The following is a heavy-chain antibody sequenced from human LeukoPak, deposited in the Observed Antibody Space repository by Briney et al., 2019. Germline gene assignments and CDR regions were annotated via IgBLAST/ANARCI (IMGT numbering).Heavy chain of an antibody. V-gene: IGHV1-18*01. Sequence: ASVKVSCKASGGTFSSYAISWVRQAPGQGLEWMAWINAYNGDTNYAQKFQGRVTLTTDTSTSTAYMELRSLRSDDTAVYYCARDGSGVWFDYWGQGTLVTVSS. J-gene: IGHJ4*02. CDR2: INAYNGDT. CDR3: ARDGSGVWFDY. CDR1: GGTFSSYA. D-gene: IGHD3-10*01.